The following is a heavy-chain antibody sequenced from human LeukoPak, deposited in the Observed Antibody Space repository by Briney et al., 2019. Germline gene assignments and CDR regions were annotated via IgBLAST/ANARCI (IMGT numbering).Heavy chain of an antibody. CDR2: IIPIFGTA. J-gene: IGHJ4*02. V-gene: IGHV1-69*13. D-gene: IGHD6-6*01. CDR1: GGTFSSYA. CDR3: ARDSRAARLFDY. Sequence: GASVKVSCKASGGTFSSYAISWVRQAPGQGLEWMGGIIPIFGTANYAQKFQGRVTITADESTSTAYMELSSLRSEDTAVYYCARDSRAARLFDYWGQGTLVTVSS.